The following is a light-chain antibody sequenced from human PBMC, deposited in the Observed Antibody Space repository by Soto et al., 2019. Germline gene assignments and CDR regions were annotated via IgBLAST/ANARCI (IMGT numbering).Light chain of an antibody. CDR2: GAS. CDR1: QSVSSRN. CDR3: QQYGSSPKLT. V-gene: IGKV3-20*01. Sequence: EIVLTQSPGTLSLSPGERATLSCRASQSVSSRNLAWYQQKPGQAPRRLIYGASSRATGIPDRFSGSGSGTDFTLIISRLEPEDFAVYYCQQYGSSPKLTFGGDTKVEIK. J-gene: IGKJ4*01.